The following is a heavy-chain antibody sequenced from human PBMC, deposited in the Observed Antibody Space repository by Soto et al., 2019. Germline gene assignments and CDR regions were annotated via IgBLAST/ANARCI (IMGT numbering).Heavy chain of an antibody. CDR3: AKDSAPDYGDSYLNY. Sequence: GGSLRLSCAASGFTFSSYGMHWVRQAPGKGLEWVAVISYDGSNKYYADSVKGRFTISRDNSKNKLYLQMNSLRAEDTAVYYCAKDSAPDYGDSYLNYWGQGTLVTVSS. D-gene: IGHD4-17*01. CDR1: GFTFSSYG. V-gene: IGHV3-30*18. J-gene: IGHJ4*02. CDR2: ISYDGSNK.